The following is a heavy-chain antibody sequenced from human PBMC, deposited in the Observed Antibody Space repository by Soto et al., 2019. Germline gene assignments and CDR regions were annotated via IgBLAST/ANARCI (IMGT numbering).Heavy chain of an antibody. V-gene: IGHV3-74*01. CDR3: AATQSGPTDH. J-gene: IGHJ4*02. CDR1: GFTFRNYW. D-gene: IGHD2-8*02. CDR2: INSDGSST. Sequence: EVQLVESGGGLVQPGGSLRLSCAASGFTFRNYWMHWVRQAPGKGLVWVSRINSDGSSTYYADSVKGRFTISSDNAKNTLYLQMNSLRVEDTAVYYCAATQSGPTDHWGQGTLVTVSS.